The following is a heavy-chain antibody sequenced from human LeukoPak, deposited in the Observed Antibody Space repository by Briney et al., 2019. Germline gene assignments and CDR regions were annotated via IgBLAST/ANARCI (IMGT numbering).Heavy chain of an antibody. CDR2: INPNTDGT. V-gene: IGHV1-2*02. CDR3: ARGPENLVRFLEWAPPLDV. D-gene: IGHD3-3*01. Sequence: GASVKVSCKASGYTFTDYYMHWVRQAPGQGLEWMGWINPNTDGTNYAQKFQGRVTMTRDTSISTAYMELSRLRSDDTAVYYCARGPENLVRFLEWAPPLDVWGKGTTVTVSS. CDR1: GYTFTDYY. J-gene: IGHJ6*04.